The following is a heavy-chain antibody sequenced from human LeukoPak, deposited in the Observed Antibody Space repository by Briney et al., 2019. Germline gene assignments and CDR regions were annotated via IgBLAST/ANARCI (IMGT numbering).Heavy chain of an antibody. J-gene: IGHJ4*02. CDR2: IESKTDGETT. Sequence: GGSLRLSCAASGFTFSGSAMHWVRQASGKGLEWVGRIESKTDGETTDYATPVKDRFIISRDDSTNTLYLQMNSLKSEDTAVYYCSTYGSGRKFDYWGQGTLVTVSS. CDR3: STYGSGRKFDY. V-gene: IGHV3-15*04. CDR1: GFTFSGSA. D-gene: IGHD3-10*01.